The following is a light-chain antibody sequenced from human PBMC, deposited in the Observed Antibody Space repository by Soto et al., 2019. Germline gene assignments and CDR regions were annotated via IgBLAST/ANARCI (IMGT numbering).Light chain of an antibody. Sequence: EIVMTHPPATLSVSPCERATLSFSASQSVSNNYLAWYQQKPGQAPRLLNYGASNRATGIHDRFSGSGSGTDFTLTISRLEPEDSAVYYCQQYGSSGTFGQGTKVDIK. CDR2: GAS. V-gene: IGKV3-20*01. CDR1: QSVSNNY. J-gene: IGKJ1*01. CDR3: QQYGSSGT.